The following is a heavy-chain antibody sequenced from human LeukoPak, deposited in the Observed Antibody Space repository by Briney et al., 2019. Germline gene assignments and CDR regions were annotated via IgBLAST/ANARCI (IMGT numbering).Heavy chain of an antibody. V-gene: IGHV3-48*02. CDR1: GLTVSSYS. CDR3: AKGGYYDILTGYHFDY. D-gene: IGHD3-9*01. CDR2: ISSSSSTI. J-gene: IGHJ4*02. Sequence: GGSLRLSCVASGLTVSSYSMNWVRQAPGKGLEWVSYISSSSSTIYYADSVKGRFTISRDNAKNSLDLQMNSLRDEDTAVYYCAKGGYYDILTGYHFDYWGQGTLVTVSS.